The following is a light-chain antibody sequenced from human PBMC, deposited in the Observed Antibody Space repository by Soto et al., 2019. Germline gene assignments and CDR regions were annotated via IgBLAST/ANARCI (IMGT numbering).Light chain of an antibody. CDR3: QQYNNWSPIT. CDR1: QSVSSN. CDR2: GAS. J-gene: IGKJ5*01. Sequence: EIVMTPSAATLSVYTGERATLSCRASQSVSSNLAWYQQKPGQAPRLLIYGASTRATGIPARFSGSGSGTEFTLTISSLQSEDFAVYYCQQYNNWSPITFGQGTRLEIK. V-gene: IGKV3-15*01.